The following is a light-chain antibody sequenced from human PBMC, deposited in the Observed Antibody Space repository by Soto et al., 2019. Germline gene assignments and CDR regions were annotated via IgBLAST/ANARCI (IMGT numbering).Light chain of an antibody. CDR3: SSYTTSKTAL. J-gene: IGLJ2*01. Sequence: QSVLTQPASVSGSPGQSITISCTGTSSDVGGYNYVSWYQHHPGKAPKLMIYDVSNRPSGVSDRFSGSKSGNTASLTISGLQDEDEADYYCSSYTTSKTALFGGGTKLTVL. V-gene: IGLV2-14*03. CDR1: SSDVGGYNY. CDR2: DVS.